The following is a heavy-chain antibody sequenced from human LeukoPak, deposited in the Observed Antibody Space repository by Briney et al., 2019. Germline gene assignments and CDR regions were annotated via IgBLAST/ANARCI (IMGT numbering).Heavy chain of an antibody. D-gene: IGHD2-21*02. CDR2: INHSGST. CDR1: GGSFSGYY. Sequence: SETLSLTCAVFGGSFSGYYWSWIRQPPGKGLEWIGEINHSGSTNYNPSLKSRVTISVDTSKNQFSLKLSSVTAADTAVYYCARGLSAIVHWGQGTLVTVSS. CDR3: ARGLSAIVH. V-gene: IGHV4-34*01. J-gene: IGHJ4*02.